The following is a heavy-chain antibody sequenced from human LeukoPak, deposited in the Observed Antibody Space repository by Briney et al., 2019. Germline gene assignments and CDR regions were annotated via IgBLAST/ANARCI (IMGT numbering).Heavy chain of an antibody. CDR3: ARDCGGDCYHHSAFDI. V-gene: IGHV4-59*01. D-gene: IGHD2-21*02. Sequence: PSETLSLTCTVSGGSISSYYWSWIRQPPGKGLEWIGYIYYSGSTNYNPSLKSRVTISVDTSKNQFSLKLSSVTAADTAVYYCARDCGGDCYHHSAFDIWGQGTMVTVSS. CDR2: IYYSGST. J-gene: IGHJ3*02. CDR1: GGSISSYY.